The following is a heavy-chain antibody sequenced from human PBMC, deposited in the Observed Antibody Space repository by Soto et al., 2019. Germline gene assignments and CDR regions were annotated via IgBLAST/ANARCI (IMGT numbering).Heavy chain of an antibody. D-gene: IGHD2-21*02. J-gene: IGHJ6*02. V-gene: IGHV4-59*01. Sequence: SETLSLTCTVSGGSISSYYWSWIRQPPGKGLERIGYMYNTGSTVYNPSLKSRVTISVDTSKNQFYLKVNSVTAADTAVYYFARDLWGYCGTDCYPLDVWGQGTTVTVSS. CDR3: ARDLWGYCGTDCYPLDV. CDR1: GGSISSYY. CDR2: MYNTGST.